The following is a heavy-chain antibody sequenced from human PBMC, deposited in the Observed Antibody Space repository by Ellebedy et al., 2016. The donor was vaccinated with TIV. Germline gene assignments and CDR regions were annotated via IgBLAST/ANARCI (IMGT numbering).Heavy chain of an antibody. D-gene: IGHD3-10*01. J-gene: IGHJ4*02. CDR1: GFTFSSYG. CDR2: IKQDGSEK. Sequence: GESLKISCAASGFTFSSYGIHWVRQTPGKGLEWVAYIKQDGSEKYYVDSVKGRFTISRDNAKNSLYLQMNSLRAEDTAVYYCARGRSFNWGQGTLVTVSS. V-gene: IGHV3-7*03. CDR3: ARGRSFN.